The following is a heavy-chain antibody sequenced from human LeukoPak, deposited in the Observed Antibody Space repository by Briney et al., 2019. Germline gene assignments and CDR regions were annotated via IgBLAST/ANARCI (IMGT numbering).Heavy chain of an antibody. CDR2: ISYDGSNK. D-gene: IGHD1-26*01. Sequence: GGSLRLSCAASGFTFSSYAMHWVRQAPGKGLEWVAVISYDGSNKYYADSVKGRFTISRDNSKNTLYLQMNSLRAEDTAVYYCARDRGSGSYQLAHFDYWGQGILVTVSS. CDR3: ARDRGSGSYQLAHFDY. CDR1: GFTFSSYA. J-gene: IGHJ4*02. V-gene: IGHV3-30-3*01.